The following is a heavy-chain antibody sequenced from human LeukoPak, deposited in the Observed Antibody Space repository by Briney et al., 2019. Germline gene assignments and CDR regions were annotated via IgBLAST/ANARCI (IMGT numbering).Heavy chain of an antibody. CDR3: ARDSGTSGEVKFDP. J-gene: IGHJ5*02. CDR2: INHSGST. CDR1: GGSFSGYY. V-gene: IGHV4-34*01. D-gene: IGHD3-10*01. Sequence: PSETLSLTCAVYGGSFSGYYWSWIRQPPGKGLEWIGEINHSGSTNYNPSLKSRVTMSVDTSKNQISLKLKSVTAADTAVCYCARDSGTSGEVKFDPWGQGALVTVSS.